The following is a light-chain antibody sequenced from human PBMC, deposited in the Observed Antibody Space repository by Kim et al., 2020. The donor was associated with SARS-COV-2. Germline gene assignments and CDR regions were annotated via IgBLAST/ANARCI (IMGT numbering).Light chain of an antibody. CDR3: AAWDDSLDGRV. Sequence: QSVMTQPPSASGAPGQRVTISCSGSRSNIEKNTVDWYQQFPGTAPKLLIYANSQRPSGVPDRFSGSKSGTSASLAISGLQSDDEAHYYCAAWDDSLDGRVFGGGTQLTVL. J-gene: IGLJ3*02. CDR2: ANS. V-gene: IGLV1-44*01. CDR1: RSNIEKNT.